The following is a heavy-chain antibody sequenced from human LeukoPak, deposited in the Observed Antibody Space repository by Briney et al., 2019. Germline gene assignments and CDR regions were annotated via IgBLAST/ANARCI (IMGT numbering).Heavy chain of an antibody. D-gene: IGHD6-13*01. Sequence: SEALSLTCSVSGGSISSRYYWGWIRQSPGKGLEWIGGLYYTGSTYYNPSLKSRITISVDTSKNQFSLKLTSVTAADTAVYYCASVYSLYDNWGQGILVIVSS. J-gene: IGHJ4*02. CDR1: GGSISSRYY. CDR3: ASVYSLYDN. CDR2: LYYTGST. V-gene: IGHV4-39*01.